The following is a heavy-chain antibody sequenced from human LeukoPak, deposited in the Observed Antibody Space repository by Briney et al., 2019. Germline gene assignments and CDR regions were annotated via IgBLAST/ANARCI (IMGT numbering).Heavy chain of an antibody. V-gene: IGHV3-30-3*01. CDR1: GLTFSSYA. CDR3: ARDLGD. D-gene: IGHD3-16*01. Sequence: GGSLRLSCAASGLTFSSYAMPWVRQAPGKGLEWVAVISCDGSNKYYADSVKGRFTISRDNSKNTLYLQMNSLRAEDTAVYYCARDLGDWGQGTLVTVSS. CDR2: ISCDGSNK. J-gene: IGHJ4*02.